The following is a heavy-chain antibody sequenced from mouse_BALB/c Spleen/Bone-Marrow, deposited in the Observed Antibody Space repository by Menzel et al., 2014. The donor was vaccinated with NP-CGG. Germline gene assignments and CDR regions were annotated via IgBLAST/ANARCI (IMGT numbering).Heavy chain of an antibody. CDR3: TRWDGNYGWFAH. V-gene: IGHV1-15*01. D-gene: IGHD2-1*01. Sequence: QVQLQQSGAELVRPGASVTLSCKASGYTFTDYEMHWVKQTPVHGLEWIGAIDPETGGTAYNQKFKGKATLTADKSSSTAYMELRSLTSEDSAVYYCTRWDGNYGWFAHWGQGTLVTVSA. CDR2: IDPETGGT. J-gene: IGHJ3*01. CDR1: GYTFTDYE.